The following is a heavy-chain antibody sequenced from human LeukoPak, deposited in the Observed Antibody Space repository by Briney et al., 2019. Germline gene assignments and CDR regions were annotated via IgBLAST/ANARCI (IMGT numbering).Heavy chain of an antibody. D-gene: IGHD3-9*01. V-gene: IGHV3-64D*06. Sequence: GGSLRLSCSASGFTFSSYAMHWVRQAPGKGLEYVSAISSNGGSTYHADSVKGRFTISRDNSKNTLYLQMSSLRAEDTAVYYCVKSYYDILTGYSPLGGYFDYWGQGTLVTVSS. J-gene: IGHJ4*02. CDR1: GFTFSSYA. CDR2: ISSNGGST. CDR3: VKSYYDILTGYSPLGGYFDY.